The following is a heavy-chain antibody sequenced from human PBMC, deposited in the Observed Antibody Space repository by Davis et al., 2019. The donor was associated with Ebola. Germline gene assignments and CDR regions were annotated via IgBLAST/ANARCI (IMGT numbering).Heavy chain of an antibody. CDR1: GGSISSSSYY. CDR2: IYYSGST. Sequence: PSETLSLTCTVSGGSISSSSYYWGWIRQPPGKGLEWIGSIYYSGSTYYNPSLKSRVTISVDTSKNQFSLKLSSVTAADTAVYYCAGVRQWLVPYWGQGTLVTVSS. V-gene: IGHV4-39*01. D-gene: IGHD6-19*01. CDR3: AGVRQWLVPY. J-gene: IGHJ4*02.